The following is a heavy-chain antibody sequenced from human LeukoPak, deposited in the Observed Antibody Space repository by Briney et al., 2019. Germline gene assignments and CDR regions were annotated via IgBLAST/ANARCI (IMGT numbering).Heavy chain of an antibody. D-gene: IGHD5-18*01. CDR1: GGSISSYY. CDR2: IYTSGST. J-gene: IGHJ4*02. V-gene: IGHV4-4*07. Sequence: SETLSLTCTVSGGSISSYYWSWIRQPAGKGLEWIGRIYTSGSTNYNPSPKSRVTMSVDTSKNQFSLQLNSVTPEDTAVYYCARVLYSYGPFDYWGQGTLVTVSS. CDR3: ARVLYSYGPFDY.